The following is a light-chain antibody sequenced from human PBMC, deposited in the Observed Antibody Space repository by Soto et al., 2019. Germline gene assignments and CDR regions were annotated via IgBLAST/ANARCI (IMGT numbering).Light chain of an antibody. CDR1: HSLVYSDGNTY. CDR2: KVS. J-gene: IGKJ1*01. V-gene: IGKV2-30*01. Sequence: DVVMTQSPLSLPVTLGQPASISCRSSHSLVYSDGNTYLHWFQQRPGHSPRRLVYKVSNRDSGVPDRFSGSGSGTDFTLKISRVEAEDVGVYYCMQGTHWPWTFGQGTKVEIK. CDR3: MQGTHWPWT.